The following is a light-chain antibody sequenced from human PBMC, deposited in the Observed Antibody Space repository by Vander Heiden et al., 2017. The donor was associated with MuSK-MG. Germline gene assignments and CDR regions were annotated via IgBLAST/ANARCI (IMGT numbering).Light chain of an antibody. CDR1: SSDIGFYHY. V-gene: IGLV2-14*03. J-gene: IGLJ2*01. CDR2: DVT. Sequence: QSALTQPASMSGSPGQSITVSCTGTSSDIGFYHYVSWSQQQPGNAHIVIIYDVTHRTAGVADRCSVSKSGTTASLTISELLPEDDADYYCSSYSTSSIVLFGGGTKLTVL. CDR3: SSYSTSSIVL.